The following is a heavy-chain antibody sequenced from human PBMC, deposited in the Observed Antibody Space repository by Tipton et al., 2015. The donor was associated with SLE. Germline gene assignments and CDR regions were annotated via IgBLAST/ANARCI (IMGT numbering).Heavy chain of an antibody. CDR2: IYYSGST. CDR3: ARGVEFWSNDAFDI. V-gene: IGHV4-59*01. CDR1: GGSISSYY. J-gene: IGHJ3*02. D-gene: IGHD3-3*01. Sequence: LRLSCTVSGGSISSYYWSWIRQPPGKGLEWIGYIYYSGSTNYNPSLKSRVTISVDTSKNQFSLKLSSVTAADTAVYYCARGVEFWSNDAFDIWGQGTMVTVSS.